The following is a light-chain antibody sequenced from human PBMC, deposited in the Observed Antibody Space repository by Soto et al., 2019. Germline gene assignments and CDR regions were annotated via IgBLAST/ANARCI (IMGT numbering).Light chain of an antibody. V-gene: IGKV1-12*01. CDR3: QQAASFPIT. CDR1: QSIGSW. J-gene: IGKJ5*01. Sequence: DIQMTQSPSTLSASVGDRVTITCRASQSIGSWLAWYQQKPGKAPNLLIYAASSLQSGVPSRFSGSGSGTDFTLTINSLQPEDFATYYCQQAASFPITFGQGTRLEIK. CDR2: AAS.